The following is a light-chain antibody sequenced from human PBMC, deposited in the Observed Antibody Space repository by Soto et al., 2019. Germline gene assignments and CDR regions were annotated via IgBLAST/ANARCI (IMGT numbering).Light chain of an antibody. CDR2: DAS. CDR1: QSVSSY. J-gene: IGKJ3*01. CDR3: QQRSNWPPFS. Sequence: EIVLTHSPATLSLSRGERATLSCRASQSVSSYLAWYQQKPGQAPRLLIYDASNRATGIPARFSGSGSGTDFTLTISSLEPEDFAVYYCQQRSNWPPFSFGPGTKVDIK. V-gene: IGKV3-11*01.